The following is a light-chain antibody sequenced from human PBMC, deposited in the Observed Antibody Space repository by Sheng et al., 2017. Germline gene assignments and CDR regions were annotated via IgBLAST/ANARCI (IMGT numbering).Light chain of an antibody. CDR3: QQRNTWPRT. J-gene: IGKJ1*01. Sequence: ETVLTQSPATLSLSPGERATLSCRASQSVGVFLAWYQQKPGQAPRLLVYDTSSRAIGIPARFSGSGSGTDFTLTISSLEPEDFAVYYCQQRNTWPRTFGQGTKVEIK. CDR2: DTS. V-gene: IGKV3-11*01. CDR1: QSVGVF.